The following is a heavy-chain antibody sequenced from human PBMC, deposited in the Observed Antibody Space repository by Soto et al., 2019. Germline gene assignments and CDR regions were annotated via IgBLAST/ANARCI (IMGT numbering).Heavy chain of an antibody. Sequence: QVQLVQSGAEVKKPGSSVKVSCKASGGTFSSYAISWVRQAPGQGLEWLGGIIPIFGTANYAQKFQGRGTITADESTSTAYMELSSLRSEDTAVYYCARDLGGIVATIGRKWFDPWGQGTLVTVSS. CDR2: IIPIFGTA. J-gene: IGHJ5*02. CDR1: GGTFSSYA. D-gene: IGHD5-12*01. CDR3: ARDLGGIVATIGRKWFDP. V-gene: IGHV1-69*01.